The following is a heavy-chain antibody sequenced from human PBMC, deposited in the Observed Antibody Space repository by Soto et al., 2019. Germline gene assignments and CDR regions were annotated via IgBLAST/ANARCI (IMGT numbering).Heavy chain of an antibody. D-gene: IGHD3-10*01. CDR3: ARDGRLMLRGFSFYNGMDV. Sequence: SETLSLTCTVSGDSISSSYYYWDWIRQPPGKGLEWIGIIYYSGNTNYNPSLKSRVTISVDRSKNQFSLKLTSVTVADTAVYFCARDGRLMLRGFSFYNGMDVWGQGTTVTVSS. J-gene: IGHJ6*02. CDR1: GDSISSSYYY. CDR2: IYYSGNT. V-gene: IGHV4-39*07.